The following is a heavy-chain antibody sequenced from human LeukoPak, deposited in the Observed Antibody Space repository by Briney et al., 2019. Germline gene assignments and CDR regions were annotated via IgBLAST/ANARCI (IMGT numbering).Heavy chain of an antibody. CDR2: ISVYNGNT. J-gene: IGHJ4*02. D-gene: IGHD4-23*01. V-gene: IGHV1-18*01. CDR1: GGTFSSYG. Sequence: ASVKVSCKASGGTFSSYGISWVRQAPGQGLEWMGWISVYNGNTNYVQKLQGRVTMTTDTSTNTAYMELRSLATDDTAVYYCARDRGRTVVTPGPFSSDFWGQGTLVTVSS. CDR3: ARDRGRTVVTPGPFSSDF.